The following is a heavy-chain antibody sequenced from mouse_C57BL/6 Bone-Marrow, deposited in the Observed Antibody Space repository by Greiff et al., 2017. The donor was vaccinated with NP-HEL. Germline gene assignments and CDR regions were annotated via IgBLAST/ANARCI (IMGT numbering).Heavy chain of an antibody. J-gene: IGHJ2*01. CDR2: IYPGGGYT. Sequence: QAQLKESGAELVRPGTSVKMSCKASGYTFTNYWIGWAKQRPGHGLEWIGDIYPGGGYTTYNEKFKGKATLTADKSSSTAYMQFSSLTSEDSAIYYCARRRPLRGLLGDFDYWGQGTTLTVSS. CDR1: GYTFTNYW. V-gene: IGHV1-63*01. D-gene: IGHD2-3*01. CDR3: ARRRPLRGLLGDFDY.